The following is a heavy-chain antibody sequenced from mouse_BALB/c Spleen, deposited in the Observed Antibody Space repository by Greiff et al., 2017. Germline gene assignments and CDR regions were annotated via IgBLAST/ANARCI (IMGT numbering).Heavy chain of an antibody. CDR1: GYSITSGYY. CDR2: ISYDGSN. D-gene: IGHD1-1*02. CDR3: AREGGEFAY. J-gene: IGHJ3*01. V-gene: IGHV3-6*02. Sequence: EVKLMESGPGLVKPSQSLSLTCSVTGYSITSGYYWNWIRQFPGNKLEWMGYISYDGSNNYNPSLKNRISITRDTSKNQFFLKLNSVTTEDTATYYCAREGGEFAYWGQGTLVTVSA.